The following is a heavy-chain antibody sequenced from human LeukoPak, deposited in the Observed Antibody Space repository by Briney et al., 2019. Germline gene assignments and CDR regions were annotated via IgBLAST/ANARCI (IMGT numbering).Heavy chain of an antibody. J-gene: IGHJ5*02. V-gene: IGHV4-39*01. D-gene: IGHD1-26*01. Sequence: PSETLSLTCTVSGGSISSSSYYWGWIRQPPGKGLEWLGSIYYSGSTYYNPSLKSRVTISVDTAKNQFSLKLSSVTAADTAVYYCARSRVGLFWFDPWGQGTLVTVSS. CDR2: IYYSGST. CDR3: ARSRVGLFWFDP. CDR1: GGSISSSSYY.